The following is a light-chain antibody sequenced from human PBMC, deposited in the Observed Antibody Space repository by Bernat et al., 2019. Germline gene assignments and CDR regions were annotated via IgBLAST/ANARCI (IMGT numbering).Light chain of an antibody. V-gene: IGKV1-5*03. CDR2: KAS. CDR1: QSISSW. Sequence: DIQMTQSPLTLSASVGDRVTISCRASQSISSWLAWYQQKQGQAPQLLIYKASTLESGVPSRFSGSGSGTEFTLTISSLQPEDFGTYYCQQYNGYSRTFGQGTKLEIK. J-gene: IGKJ2*01. CDR3: QQYNGYSRT.